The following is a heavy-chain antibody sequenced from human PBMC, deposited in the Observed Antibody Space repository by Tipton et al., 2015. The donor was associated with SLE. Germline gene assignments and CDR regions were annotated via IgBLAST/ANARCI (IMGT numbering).Heavy chain of an antibody. Sequence: GSLRLSCAASGFTFSSYSMNWVRQAPGKGLEWVSSISISSSYIYYADSVKGRFTISRDNSKNTLYLQMNSLRADDTAVYYCARSYSSSWGFDYWGQGTLVTVSS. CDR1: GFTFSSYS. D-gene: IGHD6-13*01. CDR3: ARSYSSSWGFDY. J-gene: IGHJ4*02. CDR2: ISISSSYI. V-gene: IGHV3-21*04.